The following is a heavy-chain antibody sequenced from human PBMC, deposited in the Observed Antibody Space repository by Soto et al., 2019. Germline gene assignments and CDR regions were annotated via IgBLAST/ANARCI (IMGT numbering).Heavy chain of an antibody. CDR2: TFYRSKWYY. J-gene: IGHJ6*02. D-gene: IGHD1-26*01. CDR1: GDSVSSSSTA. V-gene: IGHV6-1*01. CDR3: AKEGGNHYYYYAMDV. Sequence: PSQTLSLTCAISGDSVSSSSTAWSWIRQSPSRGLEWLGRTFYRSKWYYDYALSVKGRITINPDTSKNQFSLQLNSVTPEDTAVYYCAKEGGNHYYYYAMDVWGQGTTVTVSS.